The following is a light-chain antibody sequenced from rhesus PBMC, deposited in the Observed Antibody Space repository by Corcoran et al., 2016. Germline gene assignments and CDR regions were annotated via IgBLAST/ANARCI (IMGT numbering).Light chain of an antibody. CDR1: QGISRW. CDR2: NAS. Sequence: DIQMTQSPSSLSASVGDKVTITCRASQGISRWLAWYQQKPGTAPDLLIYNASSLQTGVPLRFSGSGSGTDYTLTISSLHPEDFATYYCQQGYSPPYSFGQGTKVEFK. J-gene: IGKJ2*01. V-gene: IGKV1-18*01. CDR3: QQGYSPPYS.